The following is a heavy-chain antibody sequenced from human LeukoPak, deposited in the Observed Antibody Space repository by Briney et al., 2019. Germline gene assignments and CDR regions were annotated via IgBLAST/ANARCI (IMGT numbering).Heavy chain of an antibody. V-gene: IGHV4-59*01. D-gene: IGHD3-16*01. CDR2: IYYSGST. Sequence: SETLSLTCAVYGGSFSSYYWSWIRQPPGKGLEWIGYIYYSGSTNYNPSLKSRVTISVDTSKNQFSLKLSSVTAADTAVYYCARAPLGGVYFDYWGQGTLVTVSS. CDR1: GGSFSSYY. J-gene: IGHJ4*02. CDR3: ARAPLGGVYFDY.